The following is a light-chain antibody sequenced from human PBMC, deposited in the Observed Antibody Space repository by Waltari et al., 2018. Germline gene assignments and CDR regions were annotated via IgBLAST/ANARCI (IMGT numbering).Light chain of an antibody. CDR1: QSISSH. J-gene: IGKJ4*01. V-gene: IGKV3-11*01. Sequence: EIVLTQSPATLSLSPGERATLSCWASQSISSHIAWYQHKPGQAPRLLVYDASNRATGIPARCSGSGSGTDFTLTIGSLEPEDFAVYYCQHGHTWPLSFGGGTKVEI. CDR3: QHGHTWPLS. CDR2: DAS.